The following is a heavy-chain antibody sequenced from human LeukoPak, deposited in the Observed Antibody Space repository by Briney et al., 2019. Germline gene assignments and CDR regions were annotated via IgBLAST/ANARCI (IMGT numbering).Heavy chain of an antibody. J-gene: IGHJ6*02. Sequence: ASVTVSCKASGYTFTSYDINWVRQATGQGLEWMGWMNPNSGNTGYAQKFQGRVTMTRNTSISTAYMELSSLRSEDTAVYYCARGGYDILTGLYYGMDVWGQGTTVTVSS. CDR1: GYTFTSYD. CDR3: ARGGYDILTGLYYGMDV. CDR2: MNPNSGNT. V-gene: IGHV1-8*01. D-gene: IGHD3-9*01.